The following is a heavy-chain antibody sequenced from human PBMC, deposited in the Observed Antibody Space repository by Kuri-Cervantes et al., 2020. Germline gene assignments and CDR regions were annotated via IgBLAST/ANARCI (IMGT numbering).Heavy chain of an antibody. CDR2: IYYSGST. J-gene: IGHJ5*02. CDR1: GGSVSSGSYY. V-gene: IGHV4-61*01. CDR3: ARDSRVGWFDP. D-gene: IGHD2-15*01. Sequence: SETLSLTCTVSGGSVSSGSYYWSWIRQPPGKGLEWIGYIYYSGSTNYNPSLKSRVTISVDTSKNQFPLKLSSVTAADTAVYYCARDSRVGWFDPWGQGTLVTVSS.